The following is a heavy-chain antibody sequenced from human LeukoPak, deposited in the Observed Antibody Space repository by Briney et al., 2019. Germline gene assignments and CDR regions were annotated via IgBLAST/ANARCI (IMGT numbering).Heavy chain of an antibody. V-gene: IGHV3-21*01. D-gene: IGHD3-22*01. CDR3: ARDSAMIVVGSFDY. Sequence: GGSLRLSCAASGFTFSSYSMNWVRQAPGKGLEWVSSISSSSSYIYYADSVKGRFTISRGNAKNSLYLQMNSLRAEDTAVYYCARDSAMIVVGSFDYWGQGTLVTVSS. J-gene: IGHJ4*02. CDR1: GFTFSSYS. CDR2: ISSSSSYI.